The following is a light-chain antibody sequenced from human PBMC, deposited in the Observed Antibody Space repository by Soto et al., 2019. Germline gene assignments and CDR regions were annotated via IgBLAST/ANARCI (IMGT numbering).Light chain of an antibody. V-gene: IGKV1-33*01. Sequence: DIQMTQSPSSLSASVGDRVTITCRASRDIRNYLNWYQQKAGKAPKLLIYEASNLETGVPSRFSGSGSGTDFTFSISSLQPEDIATYYCQQYDNLPLTFGGGTKVEIK. CDR1: RDIRNY. CDR3: QQYDNLPLT. J-gene: IGKJ4*01. CDR2: EAS.